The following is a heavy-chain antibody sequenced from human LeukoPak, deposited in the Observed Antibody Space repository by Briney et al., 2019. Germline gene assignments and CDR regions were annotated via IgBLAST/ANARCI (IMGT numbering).Heavy chain of an antibody. Sequence: GGSLRLSCAASGFTFDDYAMHWVRQAPGKGLEWVSSISSSSSYIYYADSVKGRFTISRDNAKNSLYLQMNSLRAEDTAVYYCARGGYSYGSDAFDIWGQGTMVTVSS. CDR3: ARGGYSYGSDAFDI. V-gene: IGHV3-21*01. D-gene: IGHD5-18*01. CDR1: GFTFDDYA. J-gene: IGHJ3*02. CDR2: ISSSSSYI.